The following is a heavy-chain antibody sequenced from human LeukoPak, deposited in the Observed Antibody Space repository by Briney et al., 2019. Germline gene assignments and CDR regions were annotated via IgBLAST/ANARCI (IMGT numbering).Heavy chain of an antibody. J-gene: IGHJ4*02. CDR1: GFTFSSYW. Sequence: QPGGSLRLSCAASGFTFSSYWMHWVRQAPGKGLVWVSRVKSDGSSTNYADSVKGRFTISRDNAKNSLYLQMNSLRAEDTAVYYCARSWLAVAGPEYWGQGTLVTVSS. D-gene: IGHD6-19*01. CDR3: ARSWLAVAGPEY. V-gene: IGHV3-74*01. CDR2: VKSDGSST.